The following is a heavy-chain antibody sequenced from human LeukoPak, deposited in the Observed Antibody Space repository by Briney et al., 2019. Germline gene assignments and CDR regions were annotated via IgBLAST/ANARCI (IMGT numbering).Heavy chain of an antibody. Sequence: PSETLSLTCAVYGGSFSGYYWSWIRQPPGKGLEWIGEINHSGSTNYNPSLKSRVTISVDTSKNQFSLTLRSVTAADTAVYYCARGPSLSPYYDFWSGYFPPWGQGTLVTVSS. CDR1: GGSFSGYY. V-gene: IGHV4-34*01. J-gene: IGHJ5*02. CDR3: ARGPSLSPYYDFWSGYFPP. CDR2: INHSGST. D-gene: IGHD3-3*01.